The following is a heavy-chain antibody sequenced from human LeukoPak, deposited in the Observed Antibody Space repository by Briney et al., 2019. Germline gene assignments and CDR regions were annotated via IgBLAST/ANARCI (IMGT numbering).Heavy chain of an antibody. D-gene: IGHD6-6*01. CDR2: ISGSGGST. Sequence: PRGSLRLSCAASGFTFSSYAMSWVRQAPGKGLEWVSAISGSGGSTYYADSVKGRFTISRDNSKNTLYLQMNSLRAEDTAVYYCARIPRAARPPGAFDIWGQGTMVTVSS. CDR3: ARIPRAARPPGAFDI. CDR1: GFTFSSYA. V-gene: IGHV3-23*01. J-gene: IGHJ3*02.